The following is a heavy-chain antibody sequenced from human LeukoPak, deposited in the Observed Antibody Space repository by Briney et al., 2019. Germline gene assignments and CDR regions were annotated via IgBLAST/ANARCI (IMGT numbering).Heavy chain of an antibody. D-gene: IGHD3-22*01. CDR2: INPKSGGK. CDR1: GYTFTDYY. Sequence: ASVKVSCKASGYTFTDYYVHWVRQAPGQGLEWLGWINPKSGGKNYAQRFEGRVTMTRDTSISTAYMELSRLISDATAVYYCARGGSDSSAYYPRDFDYWGQGTLVTVSS. V-gene: IGHV1-2*02. CDR3: ARGGSDSSAYYPRDFDY. J-gene: IGHJ4*02.